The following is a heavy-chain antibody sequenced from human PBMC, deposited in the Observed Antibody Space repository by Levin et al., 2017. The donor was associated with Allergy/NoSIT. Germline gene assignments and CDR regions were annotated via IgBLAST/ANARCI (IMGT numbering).Heavy chain of an antibody. J-gene: IGHJ4*02. CDR2: INHSGST. Sequence: GSLRLSCAVYGGSFSGYYWSWIRQPPGKGLEWIGEINHSGSTNYNPSLKSRVTISVDTSKNQFSLKLSSVTAADTAVYYCARVPNGIAVAGTPDYWGQGTLVTVSS. CDR3: ARVPNGIAVAGTPDY. CDR1: GGSFSGYY. D-gene: IGHD6-19*01. V-gene: IGHV4-34*01.